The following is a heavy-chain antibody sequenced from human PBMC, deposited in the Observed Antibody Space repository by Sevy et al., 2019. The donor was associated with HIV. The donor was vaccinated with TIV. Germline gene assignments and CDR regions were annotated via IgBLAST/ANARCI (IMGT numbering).Heavy chain of an antibody. D-gene: IGHD6-13*01. J-gene: IGHJ1*01. Sequence: GGSLRLSCAASGFTFDDYAMHWVRQAPGKGLEWVSLISWDGGSTYYADSVKGRFTISRDNSKNSLYLQMNSLRAEDTALYYCAKGTYSSSHQYFQHWGQGTLVTVSS. V-gene: IGHV3-43D*04. CDR3: AKGTYSSSHQYFQH. CDR1: GFTFDDYA. CDR2: ISWDGGST.